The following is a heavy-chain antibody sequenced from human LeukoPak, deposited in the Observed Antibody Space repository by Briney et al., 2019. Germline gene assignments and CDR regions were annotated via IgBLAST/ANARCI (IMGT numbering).Heavy chain of an antibody. CDR2: INPDGSGP. D-gene: IGHD1-7*01. J-gene: IGHJ4*02. CDR1: GFTFTSYW. Sequence: GGSLGLSCATSGFTFTSYWMHWVRQAPGKGLVWVSRINPDGSGPIYADSVKGRFTISRDNAKNTLYLQMNSLRDEDTAVYYCARPTTTLEYWGQGTLVTVSS. CDR3: ARPTTTLEY. V-gene: IGHV3-74*01.